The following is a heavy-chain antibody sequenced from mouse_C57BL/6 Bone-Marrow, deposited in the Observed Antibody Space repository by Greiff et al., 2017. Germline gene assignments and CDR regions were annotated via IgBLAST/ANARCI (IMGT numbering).Heavy chain of an antibody. D-gene: IGHD2-2*01. CDR2: IDPSDSYT. Sequence: VQLQQPGAELVKPGASVKLSCKASGYTFTSYWMQWVKQRPGQGLEWIGEIDPSDSYTNYNQKFKGKATLTVDTSSSTAYMQLSSLTSEDSAVYCCAGPGSFSWFAYWGQGTLDTVSA. CDR1: GYTFTSYW. V-gene: IGHV1-50*01. CDR3: AGPGSFSWFAY. J-gene: IGHJ3*01.